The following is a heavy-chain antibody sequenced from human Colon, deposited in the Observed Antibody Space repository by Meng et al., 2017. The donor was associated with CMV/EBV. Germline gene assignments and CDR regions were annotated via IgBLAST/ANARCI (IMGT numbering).Heavy chain of an antibody. CDR2: IYSGGST. CDR1: GFTVSSNY. CDR3: ARGLDLMGSYYGDAFDI. Sequence: GESLKISCAASGFTVSSNYMSWVRQAPGRGLEWVSVIYSGGSTYYADSVKGRFTISRDNSKNTLYLQMNSLRAEDTAVYYCARGLDLMGSYYGDAFDIWGQGTTVTVSS. D-gene: IGHD1-26*01. V-gene: IGHV3-53*01. J-gene: IGHJ3*02.